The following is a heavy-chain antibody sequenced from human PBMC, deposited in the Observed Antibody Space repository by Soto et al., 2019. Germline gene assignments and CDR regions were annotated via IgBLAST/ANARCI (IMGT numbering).Heavy chain of an antibody. V-gene: IGHV4-39*01. J-gene: IGHJ6*02. CDR2: IYYSGST. Sequence: SETLSLTCTVSGGSISSSSYYWGWIRQPPGKGLEWIGSIYYSGSTYYNPSLKSRVAISVDTSKNQFSLKLSSVTAADTAVYYCARVLYWSGYFYYYYGMDVWGQGTTVTVSS. CDR1: GGSISSSSYY. D-gene: IGHD3-3*01. CDR3: ARVLYWSGYFYYYYGMDV.